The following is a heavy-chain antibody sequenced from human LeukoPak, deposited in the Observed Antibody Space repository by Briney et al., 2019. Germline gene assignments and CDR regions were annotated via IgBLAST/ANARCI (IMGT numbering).Heavy chain of an antibody. Sequence: QPGRSLRLSCVASGFIFSSYGMHWVRQAPGKGLEWVSVIYSGGSTYYADSVKGRFTISRDNSKNTLYLQMNSLRAEDTAVYYCAREAVTRNYFDYWGQGTLVTVSS. V-gene: IGHV3-53*01. D-gene: IGHD4-17*01. CDR2: IYSGGST. CDR3: AREAVTRNYFDY. J-gene: IGHJ4*02. CDR1: GFIFSSYG.